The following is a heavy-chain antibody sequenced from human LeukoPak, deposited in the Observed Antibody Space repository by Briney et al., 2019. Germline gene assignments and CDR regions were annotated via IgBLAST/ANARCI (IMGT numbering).Heavy chain of an antibody. D-gene: IGHD2-2*01. CDR2: ISAYNGNT. CDR3: ARGIVVPAAMILSWFDP. CDR1: GGTFSSYA. V-gene: IGHV1-18*01. J-gene: IGHJ5*02. Sequence: EASVKVSCKASGGTFSSYAISWVRQAPGQGLEWMGWISAYNGNTNYAQQLQGRVTMTTDTSTSTAYMELRSLRSDDTAVYYCARGIVVPAAMILSWFDPWGQGTLVTVSS.